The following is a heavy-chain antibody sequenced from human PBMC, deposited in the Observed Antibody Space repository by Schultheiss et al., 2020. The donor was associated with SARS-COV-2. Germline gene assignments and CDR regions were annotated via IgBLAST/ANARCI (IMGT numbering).Heavy chain of an antibody. J-gene: IGHJ4*02. CDR1: GGAISGYY. Sequence: LETLSLTCTVSGGAISGYYWSWIRQPAGKGLEWIGRIYSSGSTSYNTSLESRVTMSLDRSKNQFSLRLRSVTAADTAVYYCSDLYFDYWGQGTLVTVSS. V-gene: IGHV4-4*07. CDR2: IYSSGST. CDR3: SDLYFDY.